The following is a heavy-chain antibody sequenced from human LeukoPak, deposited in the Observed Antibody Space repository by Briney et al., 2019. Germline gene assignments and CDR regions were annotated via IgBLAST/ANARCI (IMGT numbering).Heavy chain of an antibody. D-gene: IGHD2-15*01. CDR2: ISTDGYTT. Sequence: GGSLRLSCAAPGLAFSAYKMHWVRQAPRKGLVWVSRISTDGYTTDYAVFVQGRFTASRDNTKNTWSLEMNSLRAEDTAVYYCVVGGSPGYWGQGTLVTVSS. CDR1: GLAFSAYK. J-gene: IGHJ4*02. CDR3: VVGGSPGY. V-gene: IGHV3-74*01.